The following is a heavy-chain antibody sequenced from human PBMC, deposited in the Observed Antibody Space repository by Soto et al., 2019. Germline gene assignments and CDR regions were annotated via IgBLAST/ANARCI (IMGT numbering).Heavy chain of an antibody. CDR3: ARDRNYYYYGMDV. CDR1: GFTFSNYR. Sequence: EGSLRLSCAASGFTFSNYRMHWVRQAPGKGLVWVSRIKSDGTYTNYADSVKGRFTISRDNAESTLYLQMNSLRAEDTAVYYCARDRNYYYYGMDVWGQGTTVTVSS. V-gene: IGHV3-74*01. J-gene: IGHJ6*02. CDR2: IKSDGTYT.